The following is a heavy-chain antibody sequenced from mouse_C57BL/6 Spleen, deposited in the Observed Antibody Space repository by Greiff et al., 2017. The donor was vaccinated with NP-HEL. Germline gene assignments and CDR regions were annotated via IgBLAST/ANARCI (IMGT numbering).Heavy chain of an antibody. D-gene: IGHD1-1*01. V-gene: IGHV1-18*01. Sequence: VQLKESGPELVKPGASVKIPCKASGYTFTDYNMDWVKQSHGKSLEWIGDINPNNGGTIYNQKFKGKATLTVDKSSSTAYMELRSLTSEDTAVYYCARSGYYGSRPHWYFDVWGTGTTVTVSS. CDR2: INPNNGGT. CDR1: GYTFTDYN. J-gene: IGHJ1*03. CDR3: ARSGYYGSRPHWYFDV.